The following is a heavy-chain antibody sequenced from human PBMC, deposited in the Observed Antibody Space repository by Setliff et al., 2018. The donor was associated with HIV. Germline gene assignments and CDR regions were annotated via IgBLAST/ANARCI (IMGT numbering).Heavy chain of an antibody. J-gene: IGHJ4*02. CDR3: ARDFEYWSGVFVWGYFHF. V-gene: IGHV3-64*04. CDR2: INGNGQTT. CDR1: GFTFSSFS. D-gene: IGHD3-3*01. Sequence: GGSLRLSCSSYGFTFSSFSMHWVRQAPGKGPQYVAGINGNGQTTYYGDSVKGRFTISRDNSKNTLSLQRNSLRPEDTAMYHCARDFEYWSGVFVWGYFHFWGQGTPVTVSS.